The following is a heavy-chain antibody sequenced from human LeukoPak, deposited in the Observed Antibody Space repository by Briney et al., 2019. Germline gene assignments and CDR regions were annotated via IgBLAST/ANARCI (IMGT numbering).Heavy chain of an antibody. D-gene: IGHD3-22*01. V-gene: IGHV1-2*02. CDR2: INPNSGGT. CDR3: ARGSLAAMIVVVGWFDP. Sequence: ASVKVSCKASGYSFTGYYMHWVRQAPGQGLEWMGWINPNSGGTNYAQKFQGRVTMTRDTSISTAYMELSRLRSDDTAVYYCARGSLAAMIVVVGWFDPWGQGTLVTVSS. J-gene: IGHJ5*02. CDR1: GYSFTGYY.